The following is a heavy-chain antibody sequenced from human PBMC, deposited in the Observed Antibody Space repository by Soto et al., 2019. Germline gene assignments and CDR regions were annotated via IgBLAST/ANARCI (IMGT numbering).Heavy chain of an antibody. Sequence: EVQLVESGGGLVKPGGSLRLSCAASGFTFSSYSMNWVRQAPGKGLEWVSSISSSSSYIYYADSVKGRFTISRDNAKNSLYLQMNSLRAEDTAVYYCASHRGYYDSSGAAFDYWGQGNLVTVSS. V-gene: IGHV3-21*01. CDR1: GFTFSSYS. CDR3: ASHRGYYDSSGAAFDY. D-gene: IGHD3-22*01. J-gene: IGHJ4*02. CDR2: ISSSSSYI.